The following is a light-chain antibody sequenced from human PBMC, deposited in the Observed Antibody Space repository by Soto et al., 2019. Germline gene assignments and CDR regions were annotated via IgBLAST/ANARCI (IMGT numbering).Light chain of an antibody. Sequence: EVELTQSPATLSLSPGERATLSCRASQSVSSYLAWYQQKPGQAPRLLISDSSDRATGIPARFSGSGSGTDFTLTISSLEPEDSAIYYCQQRSNWPLTFGGGTKVEI. CDR2: DSS. CDR3: QQRSNWPLT. V-gene: IGKV3-11*01. J-gene: IGKJ4*01. CDR1: QSVSSY.